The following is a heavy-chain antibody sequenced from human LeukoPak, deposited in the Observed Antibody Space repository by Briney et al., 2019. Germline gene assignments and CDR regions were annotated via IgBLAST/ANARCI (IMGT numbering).Heavy chain of an antibody. CDR2: IRGGGVTT. CDR1: GFPSIAYA. J-gene: IGHJ6*02. D-gene: IGHD3-16*01. CDR3: ARNQQLGGHSYYYYGMDV. V-gene: IGHV3-23*01. Sequence: GGSLGLSCVGSGFPSIAYALTWARQAPGKGLEWGSGIRGGGVTTYYADSVKGRFTISRDNSKNTLYLQMNSLRADDTAIYYCARNQQLGGHSYYYYGMDVWGQGTTVTVSS.